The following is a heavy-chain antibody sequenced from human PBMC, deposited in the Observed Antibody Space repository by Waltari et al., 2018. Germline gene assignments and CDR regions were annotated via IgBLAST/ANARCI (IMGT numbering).Heavy chain of an antibody. CDR3: ARGSSDIVATPYYFDY. D-gene: IGHD5-12*01. Sequence: QVQLVQSGAEVKKPGSSVKVSCKASGGTFSSYAISWVRRAPGQGLEWMGGIIPIFGTANYAQKFQGRVTITTDESTSTAYMELSSLRSEDTAVYYCARGSSDIVATPYYFDYWGQGTLVTVSS. CDR1: GGTFSSYA. J-gene: IGHJ4*02. CDR2: IIPIFGTA. V-gene: IGHV1-69*05.